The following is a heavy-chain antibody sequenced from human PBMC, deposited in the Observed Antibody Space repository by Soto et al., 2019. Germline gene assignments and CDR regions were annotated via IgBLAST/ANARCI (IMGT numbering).Heavy chain of an antibody. CDR2: INPSGGST. CDR3: ARGAARQGPHDAYDI. CDR1: GNTFTNYY. D-gene: IGHD6-6*01. V-gene: IGHV1-46*03. Sequence: ASVKASCKASGNTFTNYYLHWVRPAPGQGLEWMGIINPSGGSTSYAQKFQGRVTMTRDTSTSTVYMELSSLRSEDTAVYYCARGAARQGPHDAYDIWGQGTMVTVSS. J-gene: IGHJ3*02.